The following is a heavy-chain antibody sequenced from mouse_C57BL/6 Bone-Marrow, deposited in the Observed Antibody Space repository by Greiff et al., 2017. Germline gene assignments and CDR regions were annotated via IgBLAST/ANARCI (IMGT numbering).Heavy chain of an antibody. Sequence: VQLQQSGAELVRPGTSVKVSCKASGYAFTNYLIEWVKQRPGQGLEWILVITPGSGGTNYNEKFKGKATLTADKSSSTAYMQLSSLTSEDSAVYFCARAGYWYFDVWGTGTTVTVSS. J-gene: IGHJ1*03. CDR3: ARAGYWYFDV. V-gene: IGHV1-54*01. CDR2: ITPGSGGT. CDR1: GYAFTNYL.